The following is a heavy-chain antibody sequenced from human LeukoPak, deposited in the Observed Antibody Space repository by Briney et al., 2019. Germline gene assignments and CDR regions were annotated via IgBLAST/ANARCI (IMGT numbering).Heavy chain of an antibody. CDR2: MNPNSGNT. D-gene: IGHD3-16*02. CDR3: ARGPGTLSFYYYYGMDV. Sequence: ASVKVSCKASGYTFTSYDIHWVRQATGQGLEWMGWMNPNSGNTGYAQKFQGRVTMTRNTSISTAYMELSSLRSEDTAVYYCARGPGTLSFYYYYGMDVWGQGTTVTVSS. CDR1: GYTFTSYD. V-gene: IGHV1-8*01. J-gene: IGHJ6*02.